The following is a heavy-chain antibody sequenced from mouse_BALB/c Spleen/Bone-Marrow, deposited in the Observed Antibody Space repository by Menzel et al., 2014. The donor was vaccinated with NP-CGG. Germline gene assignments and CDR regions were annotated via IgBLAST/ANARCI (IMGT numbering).Heavy chain of an antibody. CDR2: IDPANGNT. CDR3: ARYYYGSSLFDY. D-gene: IGHD1-1*01. CDR1: GFNIKDTY. J-gene: IGHJ2*01. Sequence: EVKLMESGAELVKPGASVKLSCTASGFNIKDTYVHWVKQRPEQGLEWIGRIDPANGNTKYDPKFQGKATITADTSSNTAYLQLSSLTSEDTAVYYCARYYYGSSLFDYWGQGITLTVSS. V-gene: IGHV14-3*02.